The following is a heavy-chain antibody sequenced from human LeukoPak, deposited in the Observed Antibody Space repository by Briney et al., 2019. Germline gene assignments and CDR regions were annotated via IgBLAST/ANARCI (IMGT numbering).Heavy chain of an antibody. CDR3: ARGGSGISNAFDI. Sequence: SETLSLTCTVSGGSISTYYWSWIRQPPGKGLDWIGYIYYTGSANYNPSLKSRVTISVDSSKNQFSLKLRSVTAADTAVYYCARGGSGISNAFDIWGQGTMVTVSS. D-gene: IGHD3-10*01. CDR2: IYYTGSA. V-gene: IGHV4-59*01. CDR1: GGSISTYY. J-gene: IGHJ3*02.